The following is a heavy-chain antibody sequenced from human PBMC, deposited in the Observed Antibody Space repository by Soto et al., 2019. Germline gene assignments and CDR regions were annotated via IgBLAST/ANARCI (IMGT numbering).Heavy chain of an antibody. CDR1: GYSFTSYW. D-gene: IGHD3-3*01. CDR2: IYPGDSDT. Sequence: GESLKISCKGSGYSFTSYWIGWVRQMPGKGLEWMGIIYPGDSDTRYSPSFQGQVTISADKSISTAYLQWSSLKASDTAMYYCARLSLDYDFWSGTQNFDYWGQGTLVTVSS. J-gene: IGHJ4*02. V-gene: IGHV5-51*01. CDR3: ARLSLDYDFWSGTQNFDY.